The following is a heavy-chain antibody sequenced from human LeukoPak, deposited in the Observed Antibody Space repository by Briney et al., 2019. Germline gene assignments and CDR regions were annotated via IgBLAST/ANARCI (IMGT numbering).Heavy chain of an antibody. Sequence: GGSLRLSCAASGFTFSGAWLHWVRQAPGKGLVWVSRINNDGTTTKYADSVKGRFTVSRDNAKNTLYLQMNSLRAEDTAVYYCARVSGPGMNEYFHLWGQGTLVTVSS. CDR1: GFTFSGAW. J-gene: IGHJ1*01. CDR2: INNDGTTT. CDR3: ARVSGPGMNEYFHL. D-gene: IGHD3-10*01. V-gene: IGHV3-74*01.